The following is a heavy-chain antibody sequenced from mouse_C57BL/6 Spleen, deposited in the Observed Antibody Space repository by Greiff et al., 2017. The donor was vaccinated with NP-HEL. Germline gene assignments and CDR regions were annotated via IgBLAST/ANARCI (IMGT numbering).Heavy chain of an antibody. CDR3: ARSSGNYVGYAMDY. J-gene: IGHJ4*01. Sequence: VQLQQPGAELVMPGASVKLSCKASGYTFTSYWMHWVKQRPGQGLAWIGEIDPSDSYTNYNQKFKGKSTLTVDKSSSTAYMQLSSLTSEDSAVYYCARSSGNYVGYAMDYWGQGTSVTVSS. CDR1: GYTFTSYW. V-gene: IGHV1-69*01. D-gene: IGHD2-1*01. CDR2: IDPSDSYT.